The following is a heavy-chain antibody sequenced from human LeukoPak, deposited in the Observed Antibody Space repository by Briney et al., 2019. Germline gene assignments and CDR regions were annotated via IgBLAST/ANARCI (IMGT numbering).Heavy chain of an antibody. CDR3: AKDNRRHYTSGPNPDSLH. Sequence: GGSLRLSCAASGFTFSSYAMSWVRQAPGKGLEWVSAISGSGGSTYYADSVKGRFTISRDNAKNSLYLQMNSLRVEDTAFYYSAKDNRRHYTSGPNPDSLHWGQGALVTVSS. J-gene: IGHJ4*02. CDR2: ISGSGGST. V-gene: IGHV3-23*01. CDR1: GFTFSSYA. D-gene: IGHD6-19*01.